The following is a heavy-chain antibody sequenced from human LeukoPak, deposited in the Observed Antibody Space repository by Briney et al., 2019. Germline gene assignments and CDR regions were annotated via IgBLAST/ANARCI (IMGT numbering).Heavy chain of an antibody. CDR1: GGTFSSYA. D-gene: IGHD5-18*01. J-gene: IGHJ4*02. Sequence: GASVKVSCKASGGTFSSYAISWVRQAPGQGLEWMGRIIPILGIANYAQKFQGRVTITADKSTSTAYMELSSLRSEDTAVYYCASRGYSYGYYFDYWGQGTLVTVSS. CDR3: ASRGYSYGYYFDY. V-gene: IGHV1-69*04. CDR2: IIPILGIA.